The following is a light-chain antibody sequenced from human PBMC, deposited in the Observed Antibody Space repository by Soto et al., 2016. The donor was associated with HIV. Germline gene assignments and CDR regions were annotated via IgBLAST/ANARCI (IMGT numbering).Light chain of an antibody. CDR3: QVWDSETDHRV. CDR2: DDN. CDR1: NIRTKT. V-gene: IGLV3-21*02. J-gene: IGLJ2*01. Sequence: LTQPPSVSVAPGATAKITCGGDNIRTKTVHWYQHKTGQAPVLVVYDDNDRPSGIPDRFSGSSSGNTATLIITKAEAGDEADYYCQVWDSETDHRVFGGGTELTVL.